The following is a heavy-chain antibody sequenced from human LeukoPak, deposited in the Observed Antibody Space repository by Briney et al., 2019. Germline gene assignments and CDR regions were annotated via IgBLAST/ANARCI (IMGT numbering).Heavy chain of an antibody. Sequence: ASVKVSCKASGYTFTSYDINWVRQATGQGLEWMGWMNPNSGNTGYAQKFQGRVTMTEDTSTDTAYMELSSLRSEDTAVYYCATGDTIFGVVTFDYWGQGTLVTVSS. CDR3: ATGDTIFGVVTFDY. J-gene: IGHJ4*02. V-gene: IGHV1-8*01. D-gene: IGHD3-3*01. CDR1: GYTFTSYD. CDR2: MNPNSGNT.